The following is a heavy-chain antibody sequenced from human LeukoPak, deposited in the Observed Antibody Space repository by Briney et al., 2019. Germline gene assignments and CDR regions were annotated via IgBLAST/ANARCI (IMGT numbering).Heavy chain of an antibody. Sequence: ASVRVSCKASGYTFTSYGINWVRQAAGQGLEWMGWMKPNSGNTGYAQRFQGRVTMTRDTAISTAYMELSSLRSEDTAVYYCARVSETPAYYYTSGYYYLGYWGQGTLVTVSS. J-gene: IGHJ4*02. CDR3: ARVSETPAYYYTSGYYYLGY. CDR2: MKPNSGNT. D-gene: IGHD3-22*01. CDR1: GYTFTSYG. V-gene: IGHV1-8*01.